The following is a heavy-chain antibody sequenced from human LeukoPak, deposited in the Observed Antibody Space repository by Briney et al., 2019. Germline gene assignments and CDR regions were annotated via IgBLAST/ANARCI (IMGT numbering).Heavy chain of an antibody. Sequence: PSETLSLTCSVPGGSMSRDIYYWTWIRQPPGAGLEWIGYISHSGSTFYNPSLNSRVSISADRSKNQFSLNLNSVTAADTAVYYCARGTYCGGSCYSGTDYWGQGAPVTVSS. V-gene: IGHV4-30-2*01. CDR2: ISHSGST. CDR1: GGSMSRDIYY. D-gene: IGHD2-21*01. J-gene: IGHJ4*02. CDR3: ARGTYCGGSCYSGTDY.